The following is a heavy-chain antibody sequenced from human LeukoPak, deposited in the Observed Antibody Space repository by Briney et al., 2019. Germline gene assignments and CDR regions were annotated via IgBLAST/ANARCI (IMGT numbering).Heavy chain of an antibody. V-gene: IGHV3-9*03. CDR3: AKDYSSGRRPPFFDY. D-gene: IGHD6-19*01. CDR1: GFTFSSYA. CDR2: ISWNSGSI. J-gene: IGHJ4*02. Sequence: GGSLRHSCAASGFTFSSYAMSWVRQAPGKGLEWVSGISWNSGSIGYADSVKGRFTISRDNAKNSLYLQMNSLRAEDMALYYCAKDYSSGRRPPFFDYWGQGTLVTVSS.